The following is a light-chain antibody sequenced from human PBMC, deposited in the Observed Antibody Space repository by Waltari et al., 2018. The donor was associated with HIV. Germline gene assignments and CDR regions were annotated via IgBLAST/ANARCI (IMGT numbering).Light chain of an antibody. V-gene: IGLV2-14*03. CDR2: EVS. Sequence: QSALTQPASVSASPAQSITLSCTGPSTDIGAFNYVSWYQQHPGRAPKLIIYEVSYRPSGVSDRFSGSKSGNTASLTISGLQPEDEAEYYCDSYTISSTYVFGTGTKVTVL. CDR3: DSYTISSTYV. CDR1: STDIGAFNY. J-gene: IGLJ1*01.